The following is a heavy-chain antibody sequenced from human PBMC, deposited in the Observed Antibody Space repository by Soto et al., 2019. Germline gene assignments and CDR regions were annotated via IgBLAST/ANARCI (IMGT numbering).Heavy chain of an antibody. V-gene: IGHV3-23*01. CDR3: AKNDSSGYYYYGMDV. Sequence: PGGSLRLSCAASGFTFSSYAMSWVRQAPGKGLEWVSAISGSGGSTYYADSVKGRFTISRDNSKNTLYLQMNSLRAEDTAVYYCAKNDSSGYYYYGMDVWGQGTTVTVPS. CDR1: GFTFSSYA. J-gene: IGHJ6*02. D-gene: IGHD3-22*01. CDR2: ISGSGGST.